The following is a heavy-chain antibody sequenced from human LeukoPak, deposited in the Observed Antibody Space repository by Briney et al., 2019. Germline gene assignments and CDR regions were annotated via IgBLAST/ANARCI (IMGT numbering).Heavy chain of an antibody. Sequence: GRSLRLSCAASGFTFDDYAMHWVRQAPGKGLEWVSGISWNSGSIGCADSVKGRFTISRDNAKNSLYLQMNSLRAEDTALYYCAKDRWRYYYYGMDVWGQGTTVTVSS. V-gene: IGHV3-9*01. CDR1: GFTFDDYA. CDR3: AKDRWRYYYYGMDV. J-gene: IGHJ6*02. D-gene: IGHD6-13*01. CDR2: ISWNSGSI.